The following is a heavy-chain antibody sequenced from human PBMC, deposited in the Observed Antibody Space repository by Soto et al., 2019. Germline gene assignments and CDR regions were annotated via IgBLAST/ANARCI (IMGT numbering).Heavy chain of an antibody. CDR2: IYYTGST. J-gene: IGHJ6*02. V-gene: IGHV4-31*03. Sequence: QVQLQESGPGLVKPSQTLSLTCTVSGGSISSGDYYWSWIRQHPVQGLEWIGYIYYTGSTYYNPSLKSRVTMSVDTSKNQFSLKLKSVTAADTAVYYCATAKNHGSGSSDVWGQGTTVTVSS. CDR3: ATAKNHGSGSSDV. CDR1: GGSISSGDYY. D-gene: IGHD3-10*01.